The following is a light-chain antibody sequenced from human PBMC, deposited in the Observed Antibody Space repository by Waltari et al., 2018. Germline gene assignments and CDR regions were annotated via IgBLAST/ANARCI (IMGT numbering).Light chain of an antibody. CDR3: QQYYSTPRT. V-gene: IGKV4-1*01. CDR2: WAS. J-gene: IGKJ2*01. CDR1: QSVLYRSNNNNY. Sequence: DIVMTQSPDSLAVSMGERATINSKSSQSVLYRSNNNNYLAWYQQKPGQPPKLLIYWASTRESGVPDRFSGSGSGTDFTLTISSLQAEDVAVYYCQQYYSTPRTFGQGTKLEIK.